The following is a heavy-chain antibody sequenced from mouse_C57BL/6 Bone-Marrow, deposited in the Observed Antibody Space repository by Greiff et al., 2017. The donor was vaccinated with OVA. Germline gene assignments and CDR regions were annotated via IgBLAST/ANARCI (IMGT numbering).Heavy chain of an antibody. J-gene: IGHJ4*01. CDR1: GFNIKNTY. Sequence: VQLQQSVAELVRPGASVKLSCTASGFNIKNTYMHWVKQRPEQGLEWIGRIDPANDNTKYAPKFQGKATMTADTSSNTAFLQLSCLSSEDTAVFCCARVNFGSSFYAMDFWGHGPSVTVSS. D-gene: IGHD1-1*01. CDR3: ARVNFGSSFYAMDF. CDR2: IDPANDNT. V-gene: IGHV14-3*01.